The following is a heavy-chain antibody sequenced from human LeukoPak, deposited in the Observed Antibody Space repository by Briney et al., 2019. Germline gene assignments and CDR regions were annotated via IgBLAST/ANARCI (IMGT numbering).Heavy chain of an antibody. J-gene: IGHJ5*02. CDR1: GFTFSSYS. Sequence: GGSLRLSCAASGFTFSSYSMNWVRQAPGKGLEWVSSISSSSSYMYYADSVKGRFTISRDNAKNSLYLQMNSLRAEDTAVYYCARDPSSDRRYGPDNWFDPWGQGTLVTVSS. CDR3: ARDPSSDRRYGPDNWFDP. V-gene: IGHV3-21*01. D-gene: IGHD3-9*01. CDR2: ISSSSSYM.